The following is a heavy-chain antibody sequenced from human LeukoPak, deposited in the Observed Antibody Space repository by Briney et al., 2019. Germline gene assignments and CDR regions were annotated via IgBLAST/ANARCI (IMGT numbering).Heavy chain of an antibody. V-gene: IGHV4-4*07. CDR1: GGSISSYY. Sequence: SETLSLTCTVSGGSISSYYWSWIRQPAGKGLEWIGRIYTSGSTNYNPSPKSRVTMSVDTSKNQFSLKLSSVTAADTAVYYCARENVNSSGWYPFYYMDVWGKGTTVTVSS. D-gene: IGHD6-19*01. J-gene: IGHJ6*03. CDR3: ARENVNSSGWYPFYYMDV. CDR2: IYTSGST.